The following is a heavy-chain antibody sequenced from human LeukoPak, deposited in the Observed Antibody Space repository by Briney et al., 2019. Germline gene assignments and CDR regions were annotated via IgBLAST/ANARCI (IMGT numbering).Heavy chain of an antibody. J-gene: IGHJ4*02. CDR3: ARDRDWLLYDY. D-gene: IGHD3-9*01. Sequence: GTSLRLSCAGSGFLFSSYVMHWVRQAPGKGLEWVAAISHDETYKYYADSLRGRVTISRDNSKSTLYLQMHSLRADDTAIYYCARDRDWLLYDYWGQGTLVTVPS. CDR1: GFLFSSYV. CDR2: ISHDETYK. V-gene: IGHV3-33*01.